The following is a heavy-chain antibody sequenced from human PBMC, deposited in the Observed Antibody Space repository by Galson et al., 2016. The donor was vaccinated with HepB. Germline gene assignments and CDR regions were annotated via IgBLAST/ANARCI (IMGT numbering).Heavy chain of an antibody. Sequence: SETLSLTCTVYGGSFSGHYWTWIRQPPGKGLEWIGEISRSGSTTSIPSLKRRVSMSVDTSKNQFSLRLRSVTAADTAVYYCARGRSERDSDWRNYFYYGLDVWGQGTTVTVSS. D-gene: IGHD3-9*01. J-gene: IGHJ6*02. CDR1: GGSFSGHY. CDR2: ISRSGST. CDR3: ARGRSERDSDWRNYFYYGLDV. V-gene: IGHV4-34*01.